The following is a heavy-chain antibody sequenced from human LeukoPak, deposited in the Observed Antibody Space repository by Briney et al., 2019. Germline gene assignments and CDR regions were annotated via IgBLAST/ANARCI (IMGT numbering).Heavy chain of an antibody. CDR3: AKDRDLLFAHCWFDL. Sequence: GGSLRLSCAASGFTFSTYGMSWVRQAPGKGLEWVSGISISGGSAYYADSVKGRFTISRDNSKNTLYLQMNRLRAEDTAVYYCAKDRDLLFAHCWFDLWGQGILVTVSS. CDR1: GFTFSTYG. J-gene: IGHJ5*02. CDR2: ISISGGSA. D-gene: IGHD3-10*01. V-gene: IGHV3-23*01.